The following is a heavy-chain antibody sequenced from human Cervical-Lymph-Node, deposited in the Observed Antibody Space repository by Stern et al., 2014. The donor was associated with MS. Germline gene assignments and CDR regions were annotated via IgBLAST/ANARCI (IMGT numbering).Heavy chain of an antibody. J-gene: IGHJ4*02. Sequence: EVQLVESGPEVKRPGESLKISCQASGYTFTSYWIGWVRQMPGKGLEWIAIIFPGGSDIRYSPSFQGQLTISADKSSSTAYLQWNNLKPSDTAIYYCARQRYFDYWGQGTLVTVSS. CDR2: IFPGGSDI. V-gene: IGHV5-51*01. CDR3: ARQRYFDY. CDR1: GYTFTSYW.